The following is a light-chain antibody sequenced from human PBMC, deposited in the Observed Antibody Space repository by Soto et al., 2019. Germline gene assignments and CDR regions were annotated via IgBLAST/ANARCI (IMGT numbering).Light chain of an antibody. J-gene: IGLJ1*01. V-gene: IGLV2-14*01. Sequence: QSALTQPASVSGSPGQSITISCTGTSSDVGGYNYVSWYQQHPGKAPKFMIYDVSNRPSGVSNRFSGSKSGNTASLTISGLQAEDEDDYYCKSLTAGFTYVFGTGTKVTVL. CDR1: SSDVGGYNY. CDR3: KSLTAGFTYV. CDR2: DVS.